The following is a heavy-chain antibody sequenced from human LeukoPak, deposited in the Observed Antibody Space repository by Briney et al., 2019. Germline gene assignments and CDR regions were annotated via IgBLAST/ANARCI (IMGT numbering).Heavy chain of an antibody. J-gene: IGHJ4*02. CDR1: GFTFDDYA. D-gene: IGHD3-9*01. Sequence: PGRSLRLSCAASGFTFDDYAMHWVRQAPGKGLEWVSGISWNSGSIGYADSVKGRFTISRDNAKNSLYLQMNSLRAEDTAVYYCAKSFAGYPTSFDYWGQGTLVTVSS. CDR2: ISWNSGSI. CDR3: AKSFAGYPTSFDY. V-gene: IGHV3-9*01.